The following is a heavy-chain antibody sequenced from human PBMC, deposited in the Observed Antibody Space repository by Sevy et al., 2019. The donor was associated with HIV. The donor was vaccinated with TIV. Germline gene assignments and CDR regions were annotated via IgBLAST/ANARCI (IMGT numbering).Heavy chain of an antibody. V-gene: IGHV3-11*04. Sequence: GGSLRLSCAASGFTFSDYYMSWIRQAPGKGLEGVSYISSSGSTIYYADSVKGRFTISRDNAKNSLYLQMNSLRAEDTAVYYCARVGRLRNPNSPFDPWGQGTLVTVSS. D-gene: IGHD5-12*01. CDR3: ARVGRLRNPNSPFDP. J-gene: IGHJ5*02. CDR2: ISSSGSTI. CDR1: GFTFSDYY.